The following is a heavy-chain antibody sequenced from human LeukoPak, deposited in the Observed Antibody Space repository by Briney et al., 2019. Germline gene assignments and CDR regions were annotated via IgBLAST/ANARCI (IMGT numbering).Heavy chain of an antibody. D-gene: IGHD6-6*01. CDR1: GYDFINYG. Sequence: GASVKVSCKASGYDFINYGISWVRQAPGQGLEWMGWRSIYNGNTDYKLQGGVTMTTDTSTNTAYMEVRSLRSDDTAVYYCARGGPFPSSSSSREYYLDYWGQGTLVTVSS. CDR2: RSIYNGNT. V-gene: IGHV1-18*01. CDR3: ARGGPFPSSSSSREYYLDY. J-gene: IGHJ4*02.